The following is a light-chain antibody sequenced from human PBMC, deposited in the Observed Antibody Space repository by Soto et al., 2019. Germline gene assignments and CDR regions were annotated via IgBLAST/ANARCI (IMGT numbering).Light chain of an antibody. V-gene: IGKV1-5*01. CDR2: DAS. Sequence: IQVTQSPSPLSASVVDRVTITCGASQSISDWLAWFQQKPGKAPKLMIYDASSLESGVPSRFSGSGSGTEFTLTISSLEPEDFATYYCQQHNSSPCTFGQGTKVDIK. J-gene: IGKJ1*01. CDR1: QSISDW. CDR3: QQHNSSPCT.